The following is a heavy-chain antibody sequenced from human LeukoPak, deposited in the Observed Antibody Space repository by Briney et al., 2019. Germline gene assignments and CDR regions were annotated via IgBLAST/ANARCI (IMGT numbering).Heavy chain of an antibody. J-gene: IGHJ4*02. CDR3: AKVATMREPRLDY. V-gene: IGHV3-21*01. D-gene: IGHD3-3*01. Sequence: NPGGSLRLSCAASGFTFSSYSMNWVRQAPGKGLEWVSSISISSTYIYYADSVKGRFTISRDNAKNSLYLQMNSLRAEDTAVYYCAKVATMREPRLDYWGQGTLVTVSS. CDR1: GFTFSSYS. CDR2: ISISSTYI.